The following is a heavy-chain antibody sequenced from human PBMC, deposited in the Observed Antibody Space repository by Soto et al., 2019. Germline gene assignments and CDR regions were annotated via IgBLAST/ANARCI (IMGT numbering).Heavy chain of an antibody. CDR2: IYYSGST. Sequence: ASETLSLTCTVSGGSISSGDYYWSWIRQPPGKGLEWIGYIYYSGSTYYNPSLKSRVTISVDTSKNQFSLKLSSVTAADTAVYYCARGERLWFGHPPIKYGMDVWGQGTTVTVSS. CDR1: GGSISSGDYY. CDR3: ARGERLWFGHPPIKYGMDV. D-gene: IGHD3-10*01. J-gene: IGHJ6*02. V-gene: IGHV4-30-4*01.